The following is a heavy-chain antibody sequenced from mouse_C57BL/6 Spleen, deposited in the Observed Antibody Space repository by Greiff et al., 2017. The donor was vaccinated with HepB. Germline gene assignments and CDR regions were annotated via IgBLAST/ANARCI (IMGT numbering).Heavy chain of an antibody. CDR3: AGQEYFDV. Sequence: EVKLMESGGDLVKPGGSLKLSCAASGFTFSSYGMSWVRQTPDKRLEWVATISSGGSYTYYPDSVKGRFTISRDNAKNTLYLQMSSLKSEDTAMYDCAGQEYFDVWGTGTTVTVSS. J-gene: IGHJ1*03. CDR1: GFTFSSYG. V-gene: IGHV5-6*01. CDR2: ISSGGSYT.